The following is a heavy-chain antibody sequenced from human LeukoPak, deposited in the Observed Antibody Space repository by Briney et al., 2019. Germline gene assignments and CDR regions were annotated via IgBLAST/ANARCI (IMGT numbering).Heavy chain of an antibody. J-gene: IGHJ4*02. Sequence: GGSLRLSCAASGFTVSSNYMSWVRQAPGKGLEWVSVIYSGGSSYYADSVKGRFTISRHNSKNTLYLQMNSLRAEDTAVYYCARVRPFWXGYXIXXXXXDYWXQGTLVTVS. V-gene: IGHV3-53*04. CDR2: IYSGGSS. CDR3: ARVRPFWXGYXIXXXXXDY. CDR1: GFTVSSNY. D-gene: IGHD3-3*01.